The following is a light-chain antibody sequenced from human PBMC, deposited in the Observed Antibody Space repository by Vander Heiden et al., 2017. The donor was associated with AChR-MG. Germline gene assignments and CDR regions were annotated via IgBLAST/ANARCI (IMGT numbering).Light chain of an antibody. J-gene: IGKJ2*01. V-gene: IGKV3-11*01. CDR3: QTRGNWHHT. CDR2: DAS. CDR1: QSVSNF. Sequence: VVLTQSPATLSLSPGERSTLSCRASQSVSNFLAWYQQKPGQAPLLLIYDASNKATGIPARFSGSGSGTDFTPTISSLQLEDVAVYYCQTRGNWHHTFGQGTKLEIK.